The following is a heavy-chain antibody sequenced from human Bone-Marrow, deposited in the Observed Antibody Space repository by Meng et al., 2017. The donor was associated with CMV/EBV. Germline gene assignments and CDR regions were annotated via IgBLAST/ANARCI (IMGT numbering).Heavy chain of an antibody. J-gene: IGHJ4*02. V-gene: IGHV4-4*07. CDR3: ARGDLAPLDETYYFDY. CDR2: IYTSGST. D-gene: IGHD2-21*02. CDR1: VGSISSYY. Sequence: QVRLQESGPGLVKPSEPLSLTCTVSVGSISSYYWGWIRQPAGKGLEWIGRIYTSGSTNYNPSLKSRVTMSVDTSKNQFSLKLSSVTAADTAVYYCARGDLAPLDETYYFDYWGQGTLVTVSS.